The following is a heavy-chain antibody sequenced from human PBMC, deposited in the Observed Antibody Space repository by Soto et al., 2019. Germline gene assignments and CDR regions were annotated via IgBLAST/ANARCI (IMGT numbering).Heavy chain of an antibody. V-gene: IGHV3-66*01. Sequence: EVHLVESGGGLVQPGGSLRLSCAASGFTVSSKYMSWVRQAPGKGLEWVSLIQSGGPTYYADSVKGRFTISRDTSENTLHLKMDSLRAEDTAVYYCARDDVLCDGGRCYGVTLDVWGKGTTVTVSS. CDR2: IQSGGPT. CDR1: GFTVSSKY. CDR3: ARDDVLCDGGRCYGVTLDV. D-gene: IGHD2-15*01. J-gene: IGHJ6*04.